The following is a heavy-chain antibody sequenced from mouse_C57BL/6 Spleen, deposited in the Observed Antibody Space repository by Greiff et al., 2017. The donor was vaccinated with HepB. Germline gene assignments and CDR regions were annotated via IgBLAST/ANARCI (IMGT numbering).Heavy chain of an antibody. CDR3: ARRDYGSSYVPYYYAMDY. J-gene: IGHJ4*01. CDR1: GFTFSDYG. Sequence: EVQVVESGGGLVKPGGSLKLSCAASGFTFSDYGMHWVRQAPEKGLEWVAYISSGSSTIYYADTVKGRFTISRDNAKNTLFLQMTSLRSEDTAMYYCARRDYGSSYVPYYYAMDYWGQGTSVTVSS. CDR2: ISSGSSTI. V-gene: IGHV5-17*01. D-gene: IGHD1-1*01.